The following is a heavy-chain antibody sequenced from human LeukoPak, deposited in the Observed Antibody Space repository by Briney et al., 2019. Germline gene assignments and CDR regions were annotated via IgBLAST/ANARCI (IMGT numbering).Heavy chain of an antibody. D-gene: IGHD6-13*01. Sequence: KPSETLSLSCAVSGGSVTDNYWSWIRQPPGEGLEWIAEIHHSGSIKYNPSLQSRVTISMDTSKNQFSLKLNSVTAADTAVYYCSSHVSAAAGGRWGQGTLVTISS. CDR1: GGSVTDNY. V-gene: IGHV4-34*01. J-gene: IGHJ4*02. CDR3: SSHVSAAAGGR. CDR2: IHHSGSI.